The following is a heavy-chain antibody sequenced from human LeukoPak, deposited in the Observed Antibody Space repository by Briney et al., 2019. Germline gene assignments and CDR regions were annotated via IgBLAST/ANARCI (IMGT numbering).Heavy chain of an antibody. J-gene: IGHJ4*02. D-gene: IGHD2-2*01. Sequence: ASVKVSCKASGYTFTSFGISWVRQARGQGLEWMGWISGYNGNTNYAQKLQGRVTMTTDTSTSTAYMELRSLRSDDTAVYYCAREDTRRGSRGYFDYWGQGTLVTVSS. CDR1: GYTFTSFG. V-gene: IGHV1-18*01. CDR3: AREDTRRGSRGYFDY. CDR2: ISGYNGNT.